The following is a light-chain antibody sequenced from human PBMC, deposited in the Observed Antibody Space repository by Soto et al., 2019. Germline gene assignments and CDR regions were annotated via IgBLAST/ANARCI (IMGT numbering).Light chain of an antibody. CDR1: SGSVSTSDY. Sequence: QTVVTQEPSISVSPGGTVTLTCGVNSGSVSTSDYPSWYQQTPGQAPRTLIYGTDTRSSGVPDRFSGSIVGNKAALTITGAQAEDESDYYCVLYMTSGLRVFGGGTQLTVL. V-gene: IGLV8-61*01. J-gene: IGLJ3*02. CDR3: VLYMTSGLRV. CDR2: GTD.